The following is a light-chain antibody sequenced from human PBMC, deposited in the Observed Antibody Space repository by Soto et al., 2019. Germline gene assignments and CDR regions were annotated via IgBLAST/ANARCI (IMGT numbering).Light chain of an antibody. J-gene: IGKJ5*01. Sequence: EIVLTQSPATLSLSPGERATLPCRASQSVSSSYLAWYQQKPGQAPRLLIYGASSRATGIPDRFSGAGSGTDVFPIICRREQEEDAVVYCQEYDGSPITFGEGTRVEIK. CDR3: QEYDGSPIT. V-gene: IGKV3-20*01. CDR2: GAS. CDR1: QSVSSSY.